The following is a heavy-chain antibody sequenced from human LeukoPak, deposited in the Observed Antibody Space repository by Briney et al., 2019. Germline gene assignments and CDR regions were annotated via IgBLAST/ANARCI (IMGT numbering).Heavy chain of an antibody. CDR2: TYYTGST. CDR3: ARSGSGSSRDYHYYGMDV. Sequence: SETLSLTCTVSGGSISSYYWSWIRQPPGKGLEWIGYTYYTGSTNYNPSLKSRVTISVDTSKNQFSLKLSSVTAADTAVYYCARSGSGSSRDYHYYGMDVWGQGTTVTVS. D-gene: IGHD3-10*01. J-gene: IGHJ6*02. V-gene: IGHV4-59*01. CDR1: GGSISSYY.